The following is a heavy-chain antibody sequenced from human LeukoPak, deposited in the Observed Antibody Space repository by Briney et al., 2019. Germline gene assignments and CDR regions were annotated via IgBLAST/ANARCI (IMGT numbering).Heavy chain of an antibody. CDR3: ARDAAAGTIDY. D-gene: IGHD6-13*01. CDR2: IYYSGST. J-gene: IGHJ4*02. Sequence: SETLPLTCTVSGGSISSYYWSWIRQPSGKGLEWIGYIYYSGSTNYNPSLKSRVTISVDTSKNQFSLKLSSVTAADTAVYYCARDAAAGTIDYWGQGTLVTVSS. V-gene: IGHV4-59*01. CDR1: GGSISSYY.